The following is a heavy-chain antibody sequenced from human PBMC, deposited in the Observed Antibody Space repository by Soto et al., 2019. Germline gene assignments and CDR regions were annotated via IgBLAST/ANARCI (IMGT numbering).Heavy chain of an antibody. J-gene: IGHJ6*03. CDR3: VRDSGERLVRRGSYYDYMDP. CDR1: GVTFSSFS. V-gene: IGHV3-21*01. D-gene: IGHD6-6*01. CDR2: IVSSGGSI. Sequence: EVQLVESGGGLVKPGGSLRLSCAASGVTFSSFSFNWVRQAPGKGLEWVSFIVSSGGSIYYADSVKGRFTISRDKPKNSLYLQMNSLKDEDAAVYYCVRDSGERLVRRGSYYDYMDPWGKGTTATAS.